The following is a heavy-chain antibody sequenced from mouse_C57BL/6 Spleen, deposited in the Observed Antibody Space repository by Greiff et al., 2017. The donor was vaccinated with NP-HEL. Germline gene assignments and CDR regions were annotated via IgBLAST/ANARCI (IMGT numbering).Heavy chain of an antibody. V-gene: IGHV1-80*01. CDR2: IYPGDGDT. D-gene: IGHD1-1*01. Sequence: PLQQSGAELVKPGASVKISCKASGYAFSSYWMNWVKQRPGKGLEWIGQIYPGDGDTNYNGKFKGKATLTADKSSSTAYMQLSSLTSEDSAVYFCARITTVVADYAMDYWGQGTSVTVSS. CDR1: GYAFSSYW. CDR3: ARITTVVADYAMDY. J-gene: IGHJ4*01.